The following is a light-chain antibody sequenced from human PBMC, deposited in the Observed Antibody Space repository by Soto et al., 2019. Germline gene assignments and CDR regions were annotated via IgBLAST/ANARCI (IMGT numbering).Light chain of an antibody. Sequence: QSVLTQPHSASGAPGPRGTLSFFGNSSTIGTSSVHWFQQLPGTAPKLLISTTNQRPSGVPERFSGSKSGTSASLAISGLQSEDEADYYCAAWDDSLNGHVFGTGTKVTVL. CDR3: AAWDDSLNGHV. CDR2: TTN. CDR1: SSTIGTSS. J-gene: IGLJ1*01. V-gene: IGLV1-44*01.